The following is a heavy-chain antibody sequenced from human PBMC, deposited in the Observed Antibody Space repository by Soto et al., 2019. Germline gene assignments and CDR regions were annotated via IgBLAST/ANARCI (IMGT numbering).Heavy chain of an antibody. Sequence: QVQLVESGGGVVQPGRSLRLSCAASGFTFSSYAMHWVRQAPGKGLEWVAVISYDGSNKYYADSVKGRFTISRDNSKNTLYLQMNSQRAEDTAVYYCARDRGYGWILRFSGMDVWGQGTTVTVSS. D-gene: IGHD1-1*01. CDR2: ISYDGSNK. CDR1: GFTFSSYA. V-gene: IGHV3-30-3*01. CDR3: ARDRGYGWILRFSGMDV. J-gene: IGHJ6*02.